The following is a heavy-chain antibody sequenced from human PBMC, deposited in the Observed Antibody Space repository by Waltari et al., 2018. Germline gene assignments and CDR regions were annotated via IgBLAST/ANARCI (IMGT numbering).Heavy chain of an antibody. Sequence: QLQLQESGPGLVKPSETLSLTCTVSGGSISSSSYYWGWIRQPPGKGLEWIGSIYYNGSTYYNPSLKSRVTISEDTSKNQFSLKLSSVTAADTAMYYCARPLWEKAAGTGWFDPWGQGTLVTVSS. CDR3: ARPLWEKAAGTGWFDP. D-gene: IGHD6-13*01. CDR1: GGSISSSSYY. J-gene: IGHJ5*02. CDR2: IYYNGST. V-gene: IGHV4-39*01.